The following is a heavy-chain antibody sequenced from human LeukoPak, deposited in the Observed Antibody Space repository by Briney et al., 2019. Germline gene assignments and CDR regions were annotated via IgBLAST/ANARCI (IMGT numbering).Heavy chain of an antibody. CDR1: GGSISSYY. V-gene: IGHV4-59*01. J-gene: IGHJ6*02. CDR3: ARTTPGSYSSSWYDYYYYYGMDV. D-gene: IGHD6-13*01. Sequence: SETLSLTCTVSGGSISSYYWSWIRQPPGKGLEWIGYIFHSGSTKYNPSLKSRVTISVDTSKNQFSLKLSSVTAADTAVYYCARTTPGSYSSSWYDYYYYYGMDVWGQGTTVTVSS. CDR2: IFHSGST.